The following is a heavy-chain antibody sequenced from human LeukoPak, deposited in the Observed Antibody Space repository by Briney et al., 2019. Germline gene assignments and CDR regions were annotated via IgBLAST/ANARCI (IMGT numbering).Heavy chain of an antibody. CDR1: GFTFSSYS. Sequence: GGSLRLSCAVSGFTFSSYSMNWVRQAPGKGLEWVSIIYGGGGTYYADSVKGRFTISRDNSKNTLYLQMNSLRAEDTAVYYCARVLSRRGYFDYWGQGTLVTVSS. CDR2: IYGGGGT. J-gene: IGHJ4*02. V-gene: IGHV3-66*01. D-gene: IGHD2/OR15-2a*01. CDR3: ARVLSRRGYFDY.